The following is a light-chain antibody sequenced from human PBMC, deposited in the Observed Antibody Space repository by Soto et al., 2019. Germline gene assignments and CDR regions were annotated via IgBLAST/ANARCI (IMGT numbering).Light chain of an antibody. CDR3: QQYGSSPIN. Sequence: EKVMTHSPATLSVSPGERATLSFRSSQSVSSSYLAWYQQKPGQAPRLLIYGASSRATGIPDRFSGSGSGTDSTLTISRLEPEDFAVYYCQQYGSSPINFGQGTRLEIK. J-gene: IGKJ5*01. CDR1: QSVSSSY. V-gene: IGKV3-20*01. CDR2: GAS.